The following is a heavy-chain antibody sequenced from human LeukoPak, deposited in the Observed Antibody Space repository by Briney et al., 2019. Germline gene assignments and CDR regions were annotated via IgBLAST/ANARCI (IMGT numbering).Heavy chain of an antibody. Sequence: GGSLRLSSAASGVTFSSYWMSWVRQAPGKGLEWVANIKEDGGEIHFVDSMKGRFTISRDNAKNSLYLQMNSLRGDDTAVYYCARSGYSHSWDYWGQGTLVIVSS. CDR3: ARSGYSHSWDY. D-gene: IGHD1-26*01. V-gene: IGHV3-7*03. J-gene: IGHJ4*02. CDR2: IKEDGGEI. CDR1: GVTFSSYW.